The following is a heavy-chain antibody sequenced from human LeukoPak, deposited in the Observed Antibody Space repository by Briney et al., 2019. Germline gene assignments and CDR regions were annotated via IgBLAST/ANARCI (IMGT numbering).Heavy chain of an antibody. CDR1: GFTVSSNY. CDR2: IYSGGST. D-gene: IGHD3-22*01. CDR3: ARDLSTAYYYDSSGPLL. V-gene: IGHV3-66*01. Sequence: PGGSLRLSCAASGFTVSSNYMSWLRQAPGKGLEWVSVIYSGGSTYYADSVKGRFTISRDNSKNTLYLQMNSLRAEDTAVYYCARDLSTAYYYDSSGPLLWGQGTLVTVSS. J-gene: IGHJ4*02.